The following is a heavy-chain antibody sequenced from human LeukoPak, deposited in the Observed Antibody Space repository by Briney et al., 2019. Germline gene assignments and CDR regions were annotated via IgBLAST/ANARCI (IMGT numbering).Heavy chain of an antibody. J-gene: IGHJ4*02. CDR1: GFTFSSYA. CDR3: ARAHCSSTSCYGDY. CDR2: ISYDGSNK. D-gene: IGHD2-2*01. V-gene: IGHV3-30-3*01. Sequence: PGRSLRLSCAASGFTFSSYAMHWVRQAPGKGLEWVAVISYDGSNKYYADSVKGRFTISRDNSKNTLYLQMNSLRAEDTAVYYCARAHCSSTSCYGDYWGQGTPVTVSS.